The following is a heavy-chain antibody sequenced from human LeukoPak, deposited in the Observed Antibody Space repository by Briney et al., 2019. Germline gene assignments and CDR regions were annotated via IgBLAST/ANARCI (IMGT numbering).Heavy chain of an antibody. J-gene: IGHJ4*02. CDR3: ARGRWGYYYSFDY. CDR2: ISSSGSTI. D-gene: IGHD3-22*01. V-gene: IGHV3-48*03. CDR1: GFTFSSYE. Sequence: GGSLRLSCAASGFTFSSYEMNWVRQAPGKGLEWVSYISSSGSTIYYADSVKGRFTISRDNAENSLYLQMNSLRAEDTAVYYCARGRWGYYYSFDYWGQGTLVTVSS.